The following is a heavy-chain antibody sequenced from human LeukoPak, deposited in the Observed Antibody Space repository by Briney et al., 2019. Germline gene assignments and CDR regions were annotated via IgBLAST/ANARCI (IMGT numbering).Heavy chain of an antibody. J-gene: IGHJ4*02. Sequence: GASVKVSCKASGYTFTGYYIHWVRQAPGQGLEWMGWINPNSGGTNFAQKFQGRVTMTRDTSISTAYMELSRLRSDDTAVYYYARPRLKPGPPPPIYYFDYWGQGTLVTVSS. V-gene: IGHV1-2*02. CDR1: GYTFTGYY. CDR2: INPNSGGT. D-gene: IGHD1-1*01. CDR3: ARPRLKPGPPPPIYYFDY.